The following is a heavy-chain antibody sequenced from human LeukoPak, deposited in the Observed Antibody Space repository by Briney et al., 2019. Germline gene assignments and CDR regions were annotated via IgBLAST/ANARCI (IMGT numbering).Heavy chain of an antibody. V-gene: IGHV3-30*18. CDR2: VSYDGHKK. Sequence: GGSLRLSCAASRFTFSSYGMHWVRQAPGKGLEWVAVVSYDGHKKYYADSVKGRFNMSRDNSKNTLNLQMNNLRVEDTAVYFCAKGKDSSVSSIYWYFDLWGRGTLVTVSS. CDR3: AKGKDSSVSSIYWYFDL. CDR1: RFTFSSYG. D-gene: IGHD5/OR15-5a*01. J-gene: IGHJ2*01.